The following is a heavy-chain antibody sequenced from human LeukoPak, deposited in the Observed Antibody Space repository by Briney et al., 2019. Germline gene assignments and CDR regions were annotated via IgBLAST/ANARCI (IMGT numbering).Heavy chain of an antibody. CDR1: GFTFDDYA. D-gene: IGHD3-10*01. CDR2: ISGDGGST. J-gene: IGHJ6*03. Sequence: GGSLRLSCAASGFTFDDYAMHWVRQAPGKGLEWVSLISGDGGSTYYADSVKGRFTISRGNSKNSLYLQMNSLRTEDTALYYCATHDYYGSGSYYNVGYYYMDVWGKGTTVTVSS. CDR3: ATHDYYGSGSYYNVGYYYMDV. V-gene: IGHV3-43*02.